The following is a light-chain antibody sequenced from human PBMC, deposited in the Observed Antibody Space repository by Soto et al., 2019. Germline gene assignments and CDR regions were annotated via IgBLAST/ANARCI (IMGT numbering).Light chain of an antibody. CDR2: EVT. CDR1: SSDVGGYNY. CDR3: NSYTSSTTRYV. J-gene: IGLJ1*01. Sequence: QSVLTQPASVSGSPGQSITISCTGTSSDVGGYNYVSWYQQHPGKAPKLVIYEVTNRPSGVSTRFSASKSGNTASLTISGLQAEDEADYYCNSYTSSTTRYVSGNRTKVTVL. V-gene: IGLV2-14*01.